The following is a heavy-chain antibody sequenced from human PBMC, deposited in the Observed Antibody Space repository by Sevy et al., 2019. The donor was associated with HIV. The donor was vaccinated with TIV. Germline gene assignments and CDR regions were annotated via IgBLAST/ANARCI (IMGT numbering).Heavy chain of an antibody. D-gene: IGHD3-10*01. CDR3: ARDRYYYGSGELLYYFDY. J-gene: IGHJ4*02. CDR2: IWYDGSNK. V-gene: IGHV3-33*01. Sequence: GGSLRLSCAASGFTFSSYGMHWVRQAPGKGLEWVAVIWYDGSNKYYADSVKGRFTISRDNSKNTLYLQMNSRRAEDTAVYYCARDRYYYGSGELLYYFDYRGQGTLVTVSS. CDR1: GFTFSSYG.